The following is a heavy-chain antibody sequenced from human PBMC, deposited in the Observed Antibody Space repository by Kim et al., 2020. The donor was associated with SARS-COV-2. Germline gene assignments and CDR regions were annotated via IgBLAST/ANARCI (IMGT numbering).Heavy chain of an antibody. CDR3: ARRVRITIFGVVTYFDY. D-gene: IGHD3-3*01. V-gene: IGHV4-4*02. Sequence: ALKGRVTISVDKSEDQFSLKLNSWTAADTAVYYCARRVRITIFGVVTYFDYWGQGTLVTVSS. J-gene: IGHJ4*02.